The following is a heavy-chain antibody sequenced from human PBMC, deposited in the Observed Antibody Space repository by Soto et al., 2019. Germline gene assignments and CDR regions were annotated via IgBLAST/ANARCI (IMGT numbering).Heavy chain of an antibody. J-gene: IGHJ4*02. CDR2: ISYDGSNK. CDR1: GFTFSSYA. CDR3: ARADGDYFDY. Sequence: GGSLRLSCAASGFTFSSYAMHWVRQAPGKGLEWVAVISYDGSNKYYADSVKGRFTISRDNSKNTLYLQMNSLRAEDTAVYYCARADGDYFDYWGQGTLVTVSS. V-gene: IGHV3-30-3*01. D-gene: IGHD4-17*01.